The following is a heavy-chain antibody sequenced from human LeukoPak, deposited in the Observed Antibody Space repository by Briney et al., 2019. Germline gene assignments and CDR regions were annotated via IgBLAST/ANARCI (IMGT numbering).Heavy chain of an antibody. CDR3: VIERGVTTDDAFDI. CDR1: GYRFSSYW. D-gene: IGHD4-17*01. Sequence: GESLKISCKGSGYRFSSYWIGWVRQMPGKGLEWMGIIYPGDSDTRYGPSFQGQVTISADKFISTAYLQWSSLKASDTAMYYCVIERGVTTDDAFDIWGQGTMVTVSS. J-gene: IGHJ3*02. CDR2: IYPGDSDT. V-gene: IGHV5-51*01.